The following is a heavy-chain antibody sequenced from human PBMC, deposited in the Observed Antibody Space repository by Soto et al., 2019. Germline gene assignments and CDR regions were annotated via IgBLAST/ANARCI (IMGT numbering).Heavy chain of an antibody. D-gene: IGHD2-15*01. CDR3: GRLGYCSGSNCYYYGMDA. CDR1: GYTFISYG. CDR2: ISVYNGNT. V-gene: IGHV1-18*04. J-gene: IGHJ6*02. Sequence: ASVKVSCKASGYTFISYGISWGRQAPGQGLEWMGWISVYNGNTNYAQKFQGRVTMTTDASTSTAYMELRSLRSDDTAVYYCGRLGYCSGSNCYYYGMDAWGQGTTVTVSS.